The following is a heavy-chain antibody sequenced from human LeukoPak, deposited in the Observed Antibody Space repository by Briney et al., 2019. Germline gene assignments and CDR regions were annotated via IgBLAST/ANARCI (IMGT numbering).Heavy chain of an antibody. CDR3: ARDPYSGSYGNYYYYFMDV. V-gene: IGHV3-21*01. Sequence: PGGSLRLSCAASGFTFYTYSMNWVRQAPGKGLEWVSSITSGSSYIYYADSVKGRFTISRDNAKNSLYLQMNSLRAEDTAVYYCARDPYSGSYGNYYYYFMDVWGKGTTVTISS. J-gene: IGHJ6*03. CDR1: GFTFYTYS. D-gene: IGHD1-26*01. CDR2: ITSGSSYI.